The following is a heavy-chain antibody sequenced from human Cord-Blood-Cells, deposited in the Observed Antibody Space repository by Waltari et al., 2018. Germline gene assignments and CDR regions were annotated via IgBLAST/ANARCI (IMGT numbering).Heavy chain of an antibody. V-gene: IGHV1-2*04. D-gene: IGHD6-6*01. CDR1: GYTFTGYY. J-gene: IGHJ4*02. CDR3: ARAEYSSSSSYFDY. CDR2: IKPNSGGT. Sequence: QVQLVQSGAEVKKPGASVKVSCKASGYTFTGYYMHWVRQAPGQGLEWMGWIKPNSGGTNYAKKFQGWVTMTRDTSISTAYMELSRLRSDDTAVYYCARAEYSSSSSYFDYWGQGTLVTVSS.